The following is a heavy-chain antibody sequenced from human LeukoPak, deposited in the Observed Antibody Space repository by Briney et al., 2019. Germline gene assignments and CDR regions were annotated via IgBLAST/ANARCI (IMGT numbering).Heavy chain of an antibody. Sequence: PGGSLRLSCAASGFTFSSYSMNWVRQAPGKGLEWVSSISSSSSYIYYADSVKGRFTISRDNAKNSLYLQMNSLRSEDTAVYYCARGPLSFRELLGSDYWGQGTLVTVSS. J-gene: IGHJ4*02. CDR3: ARGPLSFRELLGSDY. CDR2: ISSSSSYI. D-gene: IGHD3-10*01. V-gene: IGHV3-21*01. CDR1: GFTFSSYS.